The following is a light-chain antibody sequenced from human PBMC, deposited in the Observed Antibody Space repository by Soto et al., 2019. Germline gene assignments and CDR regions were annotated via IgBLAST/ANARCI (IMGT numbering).Light chain of an antibody. J-gene: IGLJ2*01. CDR2: GNS. Sequence: QPVLTQPPSVSGAPGQRVTISGTGSSSNIGAGYDVHWYQQLPGTAPKLLIYGNSNRPSGVPDRFSGSKSGTSASLAITGLQAEDEADYYCQSYDSSLSGPVVFGGGTKLTVL. V-gene: IGLV1-40*01. CDR1: SSNIGAGYD. CDR3: QSYDSSLSGPVV.